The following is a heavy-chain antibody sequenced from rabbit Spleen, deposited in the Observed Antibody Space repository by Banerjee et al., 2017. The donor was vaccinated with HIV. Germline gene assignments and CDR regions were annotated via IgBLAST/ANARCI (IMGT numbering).Heavy chain of an antibody. CDR1: GFTISSSYD. Sequence: QEQLVESGGGLVQPEGSLTLTCTASGFTISSSYDMCWVRQAPGKGLEWIACIYTGSSGKTYYASWAKGRFTITRSTSLNTVDLKMTSLTAADTATYFCARGICGTALTQLDLWARAPSSPS. J-gene: IGHJ3*01. CDR3: ARGICGTALTQLDL. D-gene: IGHD4-1*01. CDR2: IYTGSSGKT. V-gene: IGHV1S45*01.